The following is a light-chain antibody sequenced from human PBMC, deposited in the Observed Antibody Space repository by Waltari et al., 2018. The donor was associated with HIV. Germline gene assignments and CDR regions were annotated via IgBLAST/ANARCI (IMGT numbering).Light chain of an antibody. V-gene: IGLV2-14*01. Sequence: QSALTQPASVSGSTGQSITISCTGSNSDVGFYNLVSWYQQFPGKPPQLFSYAGHSRPSGVSYSFSGSKSGNTASLTISDLQAEDEAEYFCNSYRSSDTVVFGGGTKLTVL. CDR1: NSDVGFYNL. J-gene: IGLJ2*01. CDR3: NSYRSSDTVV. CDR2: AGH.